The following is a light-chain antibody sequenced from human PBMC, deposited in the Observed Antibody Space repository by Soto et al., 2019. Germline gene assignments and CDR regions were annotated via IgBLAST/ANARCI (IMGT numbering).Light chain of an antibody. CDR2: VNSDGSH. CDR1: SGHSSDA. CDR3: QTWGTGIDVV. Sequence: QLVLTQSPSASASLGASVKLTCTLSSGHSSDAIAWHQQQPEKGPRYMMKVNSDGSHNKGDGIPDRFSGSSSGAERYLTISSLQSEDEDDYYCQTWGTGIDVVFGGGTKLTVL. J-gene: IGLJ2*01. V-gene: IGLV4-69*01.